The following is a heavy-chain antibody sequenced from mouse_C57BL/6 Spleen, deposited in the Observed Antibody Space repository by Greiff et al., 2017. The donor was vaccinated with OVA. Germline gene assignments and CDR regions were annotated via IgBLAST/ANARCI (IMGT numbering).Heavy chain of an antibody. CDR1: GYTFTDYE. J-gene: IGHJ4*01. D-gene: IGHD6-1*01. CDR3: TNRYARVHYYAMDY. V-gene: IGHV1-15*01. CDR2: IDPETGGT. Sequence: VKLMESGAELVRPGASVTLSCKASGYTFTDYEMHWVKQTPVHGLEWIGAIDPETGGTAYNQKFKGKATLTADKSSSTAYMELRSLTSEDSAVYYATNRYARVHYYAMDYWGQGTSVTVSS.